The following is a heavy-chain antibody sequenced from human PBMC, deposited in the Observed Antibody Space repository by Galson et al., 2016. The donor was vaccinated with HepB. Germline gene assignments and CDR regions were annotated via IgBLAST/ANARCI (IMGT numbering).Heavy chain of an antibody. D-gene: IGHD2-15*01. CDR1: GGSISSADYY. Sequence: TLSLTCTVSGGSISSADYYWSWIRQPPGKGLEWIGYIYDIGGTYYNPSLESRVSISKHTSRNQFSLKLSSVTAADTAVYYCARGRYCSGVTCYSSSAFRYFDLWGRGTLVTVSS. J-gene: IGHJ2*01. CDR2: IYDIGGT. CDR3: ARGRYCSGVTCYSSSAFRYFDL. V-gene: IGHV4-30-4*01.